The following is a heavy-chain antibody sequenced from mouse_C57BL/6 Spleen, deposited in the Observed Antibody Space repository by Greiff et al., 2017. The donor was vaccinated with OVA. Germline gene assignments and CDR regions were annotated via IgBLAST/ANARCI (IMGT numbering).Heavy chain of an antibody. CDR2: IHPSDSDT. V-gene: IGHV1-74*01. J-gene: IGHJ2*01. CDR3: AIEGKYYGSSRDY. D-gene: IGHD1-1*01. Sequence: VKQRPGQGLEWIGRIHPSDSDTNYDQKFKCKATLTVDKSSSTAYMQLSSQTSEDSAVYYCAIEGKYYGSSRDYWGQGTTLTVSS.